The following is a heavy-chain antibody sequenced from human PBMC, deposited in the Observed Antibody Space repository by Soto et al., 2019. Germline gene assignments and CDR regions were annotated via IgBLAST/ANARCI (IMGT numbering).Heavy chain of an antibody. J-gene: IGHJ5*02. CDR1: GFTFSSYA. Sequence: GGSLRLSCAASGFTFSSYAMSWVRQAPGKGLEWVSAISGSGGSTYYADSVKGRFTISRDNSKNTLYLQMNSLRAEDTAVYYCAKVPVVGPAAPIRTNWFDPWGQGTLVTVSS. D-gene: IGHD2-2*01. V-gene: IGHV3-23*01. CDR3: AKVPVVGPAAPIRTNWFDP. CDR2: ISGSGGST.